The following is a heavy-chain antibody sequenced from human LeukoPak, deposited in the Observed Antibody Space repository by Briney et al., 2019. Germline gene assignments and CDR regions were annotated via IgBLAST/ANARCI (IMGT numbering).Heavy chain of an antibody. D-gene: IGHD6-13*01. V-gene: IGHV3-33*06. J-gene: IGHJ4*02. CDR2: IWYDGSKK. CDR1: GFTFSSYG. Sequence: GGSLRLSCAAPGFTFSSYGMHWVRQAPGKGLEWVAVIWYDGSKKYYADSVKGRFTISRDNSKNTLYLQMNSLRAEDTAVYYCAKDSSSWYNYFDYWGQGTLVTVSS. CDR3: AKDSSSWYNYFDY.